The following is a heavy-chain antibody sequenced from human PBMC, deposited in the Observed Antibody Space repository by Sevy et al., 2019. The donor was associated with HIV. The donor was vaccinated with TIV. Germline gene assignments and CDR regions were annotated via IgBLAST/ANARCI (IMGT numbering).Heavy chain of an antibody. Sequence: GGSLRLSCAASGFTFSSYNMNWVRQTPGKGLEWVSFISSGSGYIYYADSVKGRFTISRDNAKNSLYLQMNSLRAEDTAMYYCTREKTILEGRYGMDVWGQGTTVTVSS. V-gene: IGHV3-21*01. J-gene: IGHJ6*02. CDR3: TREKTILEGRYGMDV. D-gene: IGHD3-3*01. CDR1: GFTFSSYN. CDR2: ISSGSGYI.